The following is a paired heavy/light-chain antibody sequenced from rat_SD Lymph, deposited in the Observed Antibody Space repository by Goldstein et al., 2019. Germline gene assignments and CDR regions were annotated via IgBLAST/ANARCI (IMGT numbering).Heavy chain of an antibody. CDR3: ARSFITMMVLITTYVMDA. CDR1: GFTFSSYG. J-gene: IGHJ4*01. CDR2: ISSSSGT. V-gene: IGHV5-62*01. Sequence: VQLVESGGGLVQPGKSLKLSCSASGFTFSSYGMHWIRQAPGKGLDWVAYISSSSGTVYADAVKGRFTISRDNAKNTLYLQLNSLKSEDTAIYYCARSFITMMVLITTYVMDAWGQGASVTVSS. D-gene: IGHD1-12*02.
Light chain of an antibody. CDR1: KSVSTY. Sequence: DTVLTQSPALAVSLGQRVTISCRASKSVSTYMHWYQQKSGQQPKLLIYSASNLESGVPSRFSGSGSGTDFTLTIDPVEADDIANYYCQQSNELFTFGSGTKLEIK. V-gene: IGKV3S6*01. J-gene: IGKJ4*01. CDR2: SAS. CDR3: QQSNELFT.